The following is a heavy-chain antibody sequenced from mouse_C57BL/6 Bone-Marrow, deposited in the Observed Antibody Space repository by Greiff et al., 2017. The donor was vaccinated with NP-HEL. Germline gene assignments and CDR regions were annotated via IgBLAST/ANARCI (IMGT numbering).Heavy chain of an antibody. Sequence: VQLQQSGPELVKPGASVKISCKASGYAFSSSWMNWVKQRPGKGLEWIGRIYPGDGDTNYNGKFKGKATLTADKSSRTAYMQLSSLTSEDSAVYFCARDGYYEFAYWGQGTLVTVSA. CDR1: GYAFSSSW. J-gene: IGHJ3*01. D-gene: IGHD2-3*01. V-gene: IGHV1-82*01. CDR3: ARDGYYEFAY. CDR2: IYPGDGDT.